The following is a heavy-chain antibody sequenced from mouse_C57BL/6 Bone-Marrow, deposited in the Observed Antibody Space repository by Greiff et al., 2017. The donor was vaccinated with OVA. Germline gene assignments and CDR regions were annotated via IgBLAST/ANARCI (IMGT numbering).Heavy chain of an antibody. CDR3: ARGSFYGSSFYWYFDV. Sequence: EVQLVESGAELVKPGASVKLSCTACGGDVSDDYMHWVKQRTEQGLEWIGRIDPEDGETKYPPNIQGKATITADTSSNTAYLQLSSLTSEDTAVYYCARGSFYGSSFYWYFDVWGTGTTVTVSS. J-gene: IGHJ1*03. CDR2: IDPEDGET. D-gene: IGHD1-1*01. V-gene: IGHV14-2*01. CDR1: GGDVSDDY.